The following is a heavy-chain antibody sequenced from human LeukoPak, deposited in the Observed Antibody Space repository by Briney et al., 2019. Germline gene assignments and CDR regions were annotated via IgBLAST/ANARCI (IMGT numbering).Heavy chain of an antibody. CDR2: ISYDGSNK. CDR1: GFTFSSYG. D-gene: IGHD3-10*01. V-gene: IGHV3-30*18. Sequence: TGGSLRLSCAASGFTFSSYGMHWVRQAPGKGLEWVAVISYDGSNKYYADSVKGRFTISRDNSKNTLYLQMNSLRAEDTAVYYCVKDFGGELDSWGQGTLVTVSS. J-gene: IGHJ5*01. CDR3: VKDFGGELDS.